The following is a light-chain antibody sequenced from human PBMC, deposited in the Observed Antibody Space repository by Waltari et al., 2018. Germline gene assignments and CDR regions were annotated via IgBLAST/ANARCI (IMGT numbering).Light chain of an antibody. J-gene: IGKJ4*01. CDR2: GAS. CDR1: QSVSGSY. CDR3: QQYGRSPLT. V-gene: IGKV3-20*01. Sequence: EIVLTQSPGTLSLSPAERATLSCRASQSVSGSYLAWYQRKPGQAPRLLIYGASSGATGIPDRFSSSGSGTDFTLTIGRLEPEDYAVYYCQQYGRSPLTFGGGTKVQIK.